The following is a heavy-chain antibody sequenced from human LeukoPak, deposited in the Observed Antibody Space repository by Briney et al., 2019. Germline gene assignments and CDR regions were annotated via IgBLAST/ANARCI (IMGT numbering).Heavy chain of an antibody. CDR3: ARRGYSGYDWKGDDY. CDR1: GFTFSDYY. J-gene: IGHJ4*02. Sequence: GGSLRLPCAASGFTFSDYYMSWIRQAPGKGLEWVSYISSSGSTIYYADSVKGRFTISRDNAKNSLYLQMNSLRAEDTAVYYCARRGYSGYDWKGDDYWGQGTLVTVSS. V-gene: IGHV3-11*04. CDR2: ISSSGSTI. D-gene: IGHD5-12*01.